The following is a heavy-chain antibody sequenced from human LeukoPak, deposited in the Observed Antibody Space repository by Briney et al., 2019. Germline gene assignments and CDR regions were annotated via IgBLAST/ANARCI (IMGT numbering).Heavy chain of an antibody. CDR2: IWYDGSNK. D-gene: IGHD6-13*01. V-gene: IGHV3-33*01. J-gene: IGHJ4*02. CDR3: ARVSGYSGTWYEDY. Sequence: PGRSLRLSCVACGFTFKSYGMLWLRQAPGKGLEWVAIIWYDGSNKYYADFVKGRFTTSRDNTKNTLYLQMDSLRADDTAVYYCARVSGYSGTWYEDYWGQGTLVTVSS. CDR1: GFTFKSYG.